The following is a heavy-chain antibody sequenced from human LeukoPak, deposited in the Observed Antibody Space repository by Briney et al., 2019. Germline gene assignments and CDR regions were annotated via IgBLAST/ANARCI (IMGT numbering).Heavy chain of an antibody. D-gene: IGHD1-14*01. CDR3: ASPRTRLDAFDI. Sequence: SETLSLTCTVSGGSISSHYWSWLRQPPGKGLEWIGYIYYSGSTNYNPSLKSRVTISVDTSKNQFSLKLSSVTAADTAVYYCASPRTRLDAFDIWGQGTMVTVSS. V-gene: IGHV4-59*11. CDR2: IYYSGST. J-gene: IGHJ3*02. CDR1: GGSISSHY.